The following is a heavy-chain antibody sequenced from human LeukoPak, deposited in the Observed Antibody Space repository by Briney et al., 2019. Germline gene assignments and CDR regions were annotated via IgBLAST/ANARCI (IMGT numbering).Heavy chain of an antibody. D-gene: IGHD3-9*01. CDR2: IRYDGSNK. V-gene: IGHV3-30*02. Sequence: GGSLRLSCAASGFTFSTYGMHWVRQAPGKGLEWVAFIRYDGSNKYYADSVKGRFTISRDNSKNTLYLQMNSLRAEDTAVYYCAKVCTTVLRYFDWSLPLDYWGQGTLVTVSS. CDR1: GFTFSTYG. J-gene: IGHJ4*02. CDR3: AKVCTTVLRYFDWSLPLDY.